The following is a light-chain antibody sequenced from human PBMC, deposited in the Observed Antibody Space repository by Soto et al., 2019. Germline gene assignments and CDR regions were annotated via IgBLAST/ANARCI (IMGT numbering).Light chain of an antibody. CDR2: GAS. CDR3: QQYNKCLLT. V-gene: IGKV3-15*01. Sequence: EIGICHSPSTLPVSTGERATLSCRASQSFSIDLAWYQQTPGQAPRLLIYGASTRATGIPVRFSGSASGTEFTLTISSLQSEDFTVYYCQQYNKCLLTFGQGTKVDIK. CDR1: QSFSID. J-gene: IGKJ1*01.